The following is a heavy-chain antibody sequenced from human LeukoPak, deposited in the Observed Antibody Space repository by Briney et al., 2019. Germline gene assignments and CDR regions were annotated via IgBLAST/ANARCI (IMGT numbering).Heavy chain of an antibody. D-gene: IGHD5-12*01. CDR2: IYYSGST. Sequence: SFNSYWMNWVRQPPGKGLEWIGSIYYSGSTYYNPSLKSRVTISVDTSKNQFSLKLSSVTAADTAVYYCARQFSGYDAFDYWGQGTLVTVSS. J-gene: IGHJ4*02. CDR1: SFNSYW. V-gene: IGHV4-39*01. CDR3: ARQFSGYDAFDY.